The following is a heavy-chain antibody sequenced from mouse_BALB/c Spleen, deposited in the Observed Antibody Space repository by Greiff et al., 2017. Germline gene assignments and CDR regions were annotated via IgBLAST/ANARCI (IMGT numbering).Heavy chain of an antibody. V-gene: IGHV5-6-4*01. D-gene: IGHD1-1*01. CDR1: GFTFSSYT. CDR3: TRDQDYYGWYFDV. Sequence: EVKLVESGGGLVKPGGSLKLSCAASGFTFSSYTMSWVRQTPEKRLEWVATISSGGSYTYYPDSVKGRFTISRDNAKNTLYLQMSSLKSEDTAMYYCTRDQDYYGWYFDVWGAGTTVTVSS. CDR2: ISSGGSYT. J-gene: IGHJ1*01.